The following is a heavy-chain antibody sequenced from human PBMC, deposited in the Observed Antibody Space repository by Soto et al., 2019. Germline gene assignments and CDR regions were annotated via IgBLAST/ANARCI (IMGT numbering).Heavy chain of an antibody. V-gene: IGHV3-74*01. Sequence: HPGGSLRLSCAASGFTFTNYWMHWVRQAPGKGLMWVSRINSDESSTSYADSVKGRFTISRDNAKNTLYLQMNSLRAEDTAVYYCVRGVAATTGSWFWGQGTLVTVSX. CDR3: VRGVAATTGSWF. CDR1: GFTFTNYW. CDR2: INSDESST. D-gene: IGHD1-26*01. J-gene: IGHJ4*02.